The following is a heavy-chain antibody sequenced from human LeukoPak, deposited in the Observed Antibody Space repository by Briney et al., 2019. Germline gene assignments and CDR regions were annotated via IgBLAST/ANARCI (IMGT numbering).Heavy chain of an antibody. V-gene: IGHV4-39*02. D-gene: IGHD2-8*01. CDR3: ARLNTNAYPYFFDY. CDR2: VFYSRST. J-gene: IGHJ4*02. CDR1: GGSISNSSYY. Sequence: PSETLSLTCTVSGGSISNSSYYWGWIRQPPGKGLEWIGSVFYSRSTYYNPSLKSRVTIYVDKSKNHFSLKLSSVTAADTALYYCARLNTNAYPYFFDYWGQGTLVTVSS.